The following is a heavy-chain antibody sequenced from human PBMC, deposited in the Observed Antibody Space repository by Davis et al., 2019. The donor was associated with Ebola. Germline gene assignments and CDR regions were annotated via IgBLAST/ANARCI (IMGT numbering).Heavy chain of an antibody. V-gene: IGHV3-23*01. D-gene: IGHD2-15*01. J-gene: IGHJ6*02. Sequence: GESLKISCAASGFTFSSYAMSWVRQAPGKGLEWVSAISGSGGSTYYADSVKGRFTISRDNSKNTLYLQMSSLRAEDTAVYYCVKGCSGGSCYSDYYGMDVWGQGTTVTVSS. CDR2: ISGSGGST. CDR1: GFTFSSYA. CDR3: VKGCSGGSCYSDYYGMDV.